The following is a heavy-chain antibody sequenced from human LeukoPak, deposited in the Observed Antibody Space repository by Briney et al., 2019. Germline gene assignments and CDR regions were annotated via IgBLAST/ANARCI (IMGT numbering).Heavy chain of an antibody. J-gene: IGHJ5*02. D-gene: IGHD3-3*01. CDR3: ARAMYYDFWSGYYPGLGP. CDR1: GFTFSSYW. Sequence: GGSLRLSCAASGFTFSSYWMSWVRQAPGKGLEWVANIKQDGSEKYYVHSVKGRFTISRDNAKNSLYLQMNSLRAEDTAVYYCARAMYYDFWSGYYPGLGPWGQGTLVTVSS. CDR2: IKQDGSEK. V-gene: IGHV3-7*04.